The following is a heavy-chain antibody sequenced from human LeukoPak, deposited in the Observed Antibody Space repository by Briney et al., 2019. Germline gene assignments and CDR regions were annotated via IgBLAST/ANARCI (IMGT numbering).Heavy chain of an antibody. CDR3: ARVRGGSYGYYYYYYMDV. V-gene: IGHV4-61*02. CDR1: GGSISSGSYY. J-gene: IGHJ6*03. CDR2: IYTSGST. Sequence: SQTLSLTCTVSGGSISSGSYYWSWIRQPAGKGLEWIGRIYTSGSTNYNPSLKSRVTISVDTSKNQFSLKLSSVTAADTAVYYCARVRGGSYGYYYYYYMDVWGKGTTVTISS. D-gene: IGHD1-26*01.